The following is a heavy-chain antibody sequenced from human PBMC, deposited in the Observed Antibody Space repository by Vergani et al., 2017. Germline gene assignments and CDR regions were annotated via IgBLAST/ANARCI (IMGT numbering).Heavy chain of an antibody. CDR3: ARVNQEYDFWSGSNIPFGMDV. Sequence: QVQLVQSGAEVKKPGASVKVSCKASGYTFTSYGISWVRQAPGQGLEWMGWISAYNGNTNYAQKLQGRVTMTKDTSTITAYKELMSLRSDDTAGYYCARVNQEYDFWSGSNIPFGMDVWGQGTTVTVSS. J-gene: IGHJ6*02. CDR1: GYTFTSYG. V-gene: IGHV1-18*01. D-gene: IGHD3-3*01. CDR2: ISAYNGNT.